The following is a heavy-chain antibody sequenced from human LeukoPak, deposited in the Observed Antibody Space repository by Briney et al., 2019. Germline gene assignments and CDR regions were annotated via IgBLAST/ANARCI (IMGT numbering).Heavy chain of an antibody. Sequence: GGSLRLSCAASGFTFSSYEMNWVRQAPGKGLEWVSYISSSGSTIYYADSVKGRFISSRDNTKNSLYLQMNSLRAEDTAIYYCARDLRIVSGSYLDYWGQGTLVTVSS. CDR2: ISSSGSTI. CDR3: ARDLRIVSGSYLDY. CDR1: GFTFSSYE. D-gene: IGHD1-26*01. V-gene: IGHV3-48*03. J-gene: IGHJ4*02.